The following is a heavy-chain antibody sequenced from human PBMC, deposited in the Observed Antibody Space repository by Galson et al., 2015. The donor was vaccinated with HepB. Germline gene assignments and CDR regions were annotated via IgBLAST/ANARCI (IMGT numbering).Heavy chain of an antibody. CDR2: IIPILGIA. CDR1: GGTFSSYA. J-gene: IGHJ4*02. CDR3: ARDRVVAAAGPFDY. D-gene: IGHD2-15*01. V-gene: IGHV1-69*04. Sequence: SVKVSCKASGGTFSSYAISWVRQAPGQGLEWMGRIIPILGIANYAQKFQGRVTITADKSTSTAYMELSSLRSEDTAVYYCARDRVVAAAGPFDYWGQGTLVTVSS.